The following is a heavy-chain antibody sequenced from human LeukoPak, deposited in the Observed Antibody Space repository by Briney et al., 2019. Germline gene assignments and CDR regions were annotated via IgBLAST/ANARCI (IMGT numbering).Heavy chain of an antibody. CDR1: GFTFQTFG. V-gene: IGHV3-30*18. Sequence: GGSLRLSCAVSGFTFQTFGMHWVRQTPGKGLEWVALISFDGSYKYYTDSVKGRFTISRDNSKNTLYLQMNSLRAEDTGVYYCAKEGWAVARKVDYWGRGTLVTVSS. D-gene: IGHD6-19*01. CDR2: ISFDGSYK. J-gene: IGHJ4*02. CDR3: AKEGWAVARKVDY.